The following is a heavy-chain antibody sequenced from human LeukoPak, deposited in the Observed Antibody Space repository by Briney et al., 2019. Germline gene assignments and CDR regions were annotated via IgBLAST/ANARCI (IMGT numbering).Heavy chain of an antibody. Sequence: ASVKVSCKAYYMHWVRQAPGQGLEWMGWVNPNSGGTNYAQKFQGRVTMTRDTSISTAYMELSRLRSDDTAVYYCARDLRYCSGGSCYRLLGFWGQGTLVTVSS. CDR1: Y. CDR3: ARDLRYCSGGSCYRLLGF. CDR2: VNPNSGGT. V-gene: IGHV1-2*02. D-gene: IGHD2-15*01. J-gene: IGHJ4*02.